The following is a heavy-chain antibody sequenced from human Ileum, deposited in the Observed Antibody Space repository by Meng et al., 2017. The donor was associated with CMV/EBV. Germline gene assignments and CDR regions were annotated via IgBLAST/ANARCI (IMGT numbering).Heavy chain of an antibody. CDR3: ARLGIRYSYGQFDY. D-gene: IGHD5-18*01. CDR1: GGSISSSNYH. J-gene: IGHJ4*02. Sequence: QLQLQESSPGLVEPSETLSLPCTVSGGSISSSNYHWAWIRQSPGKGLEWIASIHYSGTTYYNPSVKSPVTISVDTSRNQFSLKLSSLTAADTAVYYCARLGIRYSYGQFDYWGQGTLVTVSS. CDR2: IHYSGTT. V-gene: IGHV4-39*01.